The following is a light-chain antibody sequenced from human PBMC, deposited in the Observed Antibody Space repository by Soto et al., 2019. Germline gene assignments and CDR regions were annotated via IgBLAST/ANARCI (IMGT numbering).Light chain of an antibody. V-gene: IGLV1-40*01. Sequence: QSALTQPPSVSGAPGQRVTISCTGSSSNIGAGYEVHWFQQLPGTAPKLLIYGNTNRPSGVPDRFSGSKSDTSASLAITGLQPEDEADYYCQSYDSSRSVLYVFGTGTKVTVL. CDR2: GNT. CDR3: QSYDSSRSVLYV. CDR1: SSNIGAGYE. J-gene: IGLJ1*01.